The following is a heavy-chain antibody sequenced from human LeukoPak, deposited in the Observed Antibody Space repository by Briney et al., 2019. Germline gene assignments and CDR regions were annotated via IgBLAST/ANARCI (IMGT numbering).Heavy chain of an antibody. CDR2: IFYNEGT. D-gene: IGHD3-10*01. V-gene: IGHV4-59*12. J-gene: IGHJ3*02. CDR1: SGSFRTYY. Sequence: PSETLSLTCTVSSGSFRTYYWSWIRQPPGKGLEWIGYIFYNEGTSYNPSLKSRVTISVDTSKNQFSLKVISMTAADTAAYYCTKSDGYGLIRICGRGTMVTVSS. CDR3: TKSDGYGLIRI.